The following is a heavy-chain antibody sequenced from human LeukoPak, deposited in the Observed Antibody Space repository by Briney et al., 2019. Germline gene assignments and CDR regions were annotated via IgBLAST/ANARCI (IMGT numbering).Heavy chain of an antibody. CDR3: ARDWGYSCSDGGSNKAFDY. J-gene: IGHJ4*02. D-gene: IGHD5-12*01. Sequence: SVKLCCKASGYTFTSYGISWVRQAPGQGLGGLGWISAYNGNTNYAHKLQRRVTMTTDTYRSTAYMEVRSMRSDDTGVYYCARDWGYSCSDGGSNKAFDYWGQGTLVTVSS. CDR2: ISAYNGNT. V-gene: IGHV1-18*01. CDR1: GYTFTSYG.